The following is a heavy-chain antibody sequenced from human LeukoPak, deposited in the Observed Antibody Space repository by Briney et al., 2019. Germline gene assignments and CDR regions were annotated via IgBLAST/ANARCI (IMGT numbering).Heavy chain of an antibody. V-gene: IGHV4-4*09. J-gene: IGHJ4*02. Sequence: SETLSLTCTVSGGSISSYYWSWIRQPPGKGLEWIGYIYTSGSTNYNPSLKSRVTISVDTSKNQFSLKLSSVTAADTAVYYCARTRDNSGFMIDYWGQGTLVTVSS. CDR1: GGSISSYY. CDR2: IYTSGST. CDR3: ARTRDNSGFMIDY. D-gene: IGHD3-22*01.